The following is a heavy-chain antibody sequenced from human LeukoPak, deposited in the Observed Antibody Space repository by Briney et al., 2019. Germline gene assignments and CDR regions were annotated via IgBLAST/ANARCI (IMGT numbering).Heavy chain of an antibody. CDR1: GFTFSNYW. J-gene: IGHJ4*02. CDR2: IEQDGSEK. D-gene: IGHD4/OR15-4a*01. CDR3: ARPSVLGPNTDY. V-gene: IGHV3-7*01. Sequence: GGSLRLSCAASGFTFSNYWMSWVRQTPGKGLEWVATIEQDGSEKYYVDSVKGRYTISRDNAKKSLFLQMNSLRADDTAVYYCARPSVLGPNTDYWGQGTLVTVSS.